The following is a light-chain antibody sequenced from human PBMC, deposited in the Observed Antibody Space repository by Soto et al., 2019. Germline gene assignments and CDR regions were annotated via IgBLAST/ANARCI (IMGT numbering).Light chain of an antibody. CDR2: DAS. J-gene: IGKJ1*01. CDR3: QQRSDWPRT. V-gene: IGKV3-11*01. Sequence: EIVLTQSPPTLSLSPGERATLSCRASQSVNTYLAWYQQRPGQAPRLLIYDASNRATGIPARFSGSGSGTDFPLTISSLEDEDFAVYYCQQRSDWPRTFGQGTKVEIK. CDR1: QSVNTY.